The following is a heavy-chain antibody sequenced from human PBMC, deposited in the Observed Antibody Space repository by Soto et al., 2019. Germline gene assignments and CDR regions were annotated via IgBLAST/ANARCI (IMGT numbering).Heavy chain of an antibody. J-gene: IGHJ4*02. CDR3: ARHSGSGSYSDY. D-gene: IGHD3-10*01. Sequence: QLQLQESGPGLVKPSETLSLTCTVSGGSISSSSYYWGWIRQPPGKGLEWIGSIYYSGSTYYNPSLKSRVTISVDTSKNQFSLKLSSVTAADTAVYYCARHSGSGSYSDYWGQGTLVTVSS. CDR1: GGSISSSSYY. V-gene: IGHV4-39*01. CDR2: IYYSGST.